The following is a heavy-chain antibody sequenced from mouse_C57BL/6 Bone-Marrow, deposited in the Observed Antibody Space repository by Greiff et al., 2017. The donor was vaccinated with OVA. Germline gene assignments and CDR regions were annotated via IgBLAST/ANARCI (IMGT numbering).Heavy chain of an antibody. D-gene: IGHD1-1*02. CDR2: IDPSDSYT. V-gene: IGHV1-69*01. CDR3: ARGGPSYGRRKRDWFAY. CDR1: GYTFTSYW. Sequence: QVQLQQPGAELVMPGASVKLSCKASGYTFTSYWMHWVKQRPGQGLEWIGEIDPSDSYTNYNQKFKGKSTLTVDKSSSTAYMQLSSLTSEDSAVYYCARGGPSYGRRKRDWFAYWGKGTLVTVAA. J-gene: IGHJ3*01.